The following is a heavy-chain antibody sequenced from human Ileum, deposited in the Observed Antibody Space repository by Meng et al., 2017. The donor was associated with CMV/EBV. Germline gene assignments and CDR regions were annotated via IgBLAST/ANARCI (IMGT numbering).Heavy chain of an antibody. CDR3: ASADSSTWHRFDY. J-gene: IGHJ4*02. D-gene: IGHD6-13*01. V-gene: IGHV3-53*01. Sequence: VQLVEAGGGCIQPGGSLRLSCAASGFSVSSNYMSWVRQAPGKGLEWVSVIYSGGRIYYTDSVKGRFTISRDSSKNTLYLQMNSLRADDTAVYYCASADSSTWHRFDYWGQGALVTVSS. CDR1: GFSVSSNY. CDR2: IYSGGRI.